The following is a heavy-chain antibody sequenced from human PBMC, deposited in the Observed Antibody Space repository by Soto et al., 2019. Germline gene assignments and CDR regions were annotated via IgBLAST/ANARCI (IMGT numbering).Heavy chain of an antibody. CDR2: IYYSGST. V-gene: IGHV4-39*01. CDR1: GGSISSSSYY. CDR3: ARHTVSFSSSWYRGSRAGAFDI. Sequence: SETLSLTCTVSGGSISSSSYYWGWIRQPPGKGLEWIGSIYYSGSTYYNPSLKSRVTISVDTSKNQFSLKLSSVTAADTAVYYCARHTVSFSSSWYRGSRAGAFDIWGQGTMVTVSS. D-gene: IGHD6-13*01. J-gene: IGHJ3*02.